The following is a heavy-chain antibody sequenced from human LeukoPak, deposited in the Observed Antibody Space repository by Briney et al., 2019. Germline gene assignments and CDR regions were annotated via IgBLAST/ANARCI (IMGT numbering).Heavy chain of an antibody. Sequence: GGSLRLSCAASGFTFSSYGMSWVRQAPGKGLEWVSAISGSDVSTYYADSMKGRFTISRDNSKNTLYLQMNSLRAEDTALYYCAKDGDTVSGTYYFDMDVWGKGTTVTISS. CDR3: AKDGDTVSGTYYFDMDV. J-gene: IGHJ6*03. D-gene: IGHD1-26*01. V-gene: IGHV3-23*01. CDR2: ISGSDVST. CDR1: GFTFSSYG.